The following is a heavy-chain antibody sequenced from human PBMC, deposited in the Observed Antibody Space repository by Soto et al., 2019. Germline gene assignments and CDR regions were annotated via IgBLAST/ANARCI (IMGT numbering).Heavy chain of an antibody. Sequence: QITLKESGPALVKPTQTLTLTCTFSGFSLSTSGVGVGWIRQPPGEALGWLALIYWDDYKHFSPSLESRLTTTTGTAKNPVVFTTTKIVPVATAPYYGVGKGGGDRILDYWGQGTLVTVSA. CDR2: IYWDDYK. D-gene: IGHD3-16*01. V-gene: IGHV2-5*02. CDR1: GFSLSTSGVG. CDR3: VGKGGGDRILDY. J-gene: IGHJ4*02.